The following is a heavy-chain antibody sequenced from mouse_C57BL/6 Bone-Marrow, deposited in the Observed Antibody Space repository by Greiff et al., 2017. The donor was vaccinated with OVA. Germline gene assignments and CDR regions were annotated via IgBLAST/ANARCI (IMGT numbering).Heavy chain of an antibody. V-gene: IGHV1-74*01. CDR2: IHPSDSGT. CDR1: GYTFTSYW. CDR3: APIDDYYGSSYPEVDV. Sequence: QVQLQQPGAELVKPGASVKVSCKASGYTFTSYWMPWVKQRPGQGLEWIGRIHPSDSGTNYNQKFKGKATLTVDKSSSTAYMQLSSLTSEDSAVYYGAPIDDYYGSSYPEVDVWGTGTTVTVSS. J-gene: IGHJ1*03. D-gene: IGHD1-1*01.